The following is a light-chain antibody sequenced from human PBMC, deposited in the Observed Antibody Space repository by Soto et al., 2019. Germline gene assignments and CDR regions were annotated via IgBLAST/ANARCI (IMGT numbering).Light chain of an antibody. V-gene: IGKV1-13*02. CDR1: QAISSA. CDR3: QQFNSYPLT. J-gene: IGKJ4*01. CDR2: DAS. Sequence: AIQLTQSPPSLSASVGDRVTITCRASQAISSALAWYQQKPGKTPNLLIYDASTLESGVPSRFSGSGSGTDFPLTISSLQPEDFATYYCQQFNSYPLTCGGGTKVEIK.